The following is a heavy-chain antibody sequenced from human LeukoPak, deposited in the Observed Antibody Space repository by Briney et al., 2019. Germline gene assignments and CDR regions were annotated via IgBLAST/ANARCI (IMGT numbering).Heavy chain of an antibody. J-gene: IGHJ5*02. CDR1: GGSINSHH. Sequence: SETLSLTCTVSGGSINSHHWSWIRQPPGKGLEWIGYFHNSGVTNYKSSLKSRVTISVDTSKNQFSLKLSSVTAADTAVYYCATAHSDGWYAWLDPWGQGTLVTVSS. CDR2: FHNSGVT. CDR3: ATAHSDGWYAWLDP. V-gene: IGHV4-59*08. D-gene: IGHD6-19*01.